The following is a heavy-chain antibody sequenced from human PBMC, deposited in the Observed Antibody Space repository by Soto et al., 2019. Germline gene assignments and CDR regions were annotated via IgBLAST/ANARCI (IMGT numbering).Heavy chain of an antibody. J-gene: IGHJ5*02. CDR3: ARELTALVFLP. CDR2: IYTSGST. CDR1: GASIGSYY. Sequence: SETLSLTCTVSGASIGSYYWRWSRQPAGKGLEWIGRIYTSGSTNYNPSLKSRVTMSVDTSKNQFSLKLSSVTAADTAVYYCARELTALVFLPWGQGTLVTVSS. D-gene: IGHD3-10*01. V-gene: IGHV4-4*07.